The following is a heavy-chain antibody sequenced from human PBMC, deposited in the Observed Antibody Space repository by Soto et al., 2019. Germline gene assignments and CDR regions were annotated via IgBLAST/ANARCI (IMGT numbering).Heavy chain of an antibody. Sequence: EVQLVESGGGLVQPGGSLRLSCAASGFTVSSNYMSWVRQAPGKGLEWVSVINSGGSTNYEDSVKGRFTITRDNTKNTLYLQMNSLRAEDTAVYYCARDMRPHVLTIFGVVRLHDAFDIWGQGTMVTVSS. CDR3: ARDMRPHVLTIFGVVRLHDAFDI. V-gene: IGHV3-66*01. D-gene: IGHD3-3*01. J-gene: IGHJ3*02. CDR1: GFTVSSNY. CDR2: INSGGST.